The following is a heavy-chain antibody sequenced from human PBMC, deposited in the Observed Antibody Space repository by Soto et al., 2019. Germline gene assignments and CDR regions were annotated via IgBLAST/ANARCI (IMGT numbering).Heavy chain of an antibody. J-gene: IGHJ3*02. V-gene: IGHV3-23*01. D-gene: IGHD3-22*01. CDR2: ISGSGGST. Sequence: PGGSLRLSCAASGFTFSSYAMSWVRQAPGKGLEWVSAISGSGGSTYYADSVKGRFTISRDNSKNTLYLQMNSLRAEDTAAYYCAKDLGITMIVVVIFDAFDIWGQGTMVTVSS. CDR1: GFTFSSYA. CDR3: AKDLGITMIVVVIFDAFDI.